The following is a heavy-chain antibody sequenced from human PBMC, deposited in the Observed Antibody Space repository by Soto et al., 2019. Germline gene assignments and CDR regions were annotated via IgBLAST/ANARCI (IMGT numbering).Heavy chain of an antibody. CDR2: IYYSGST. J-gene: IGHJ5*02. D-gene: IGHD2-2*01. CDR3: ARSIVVVPAATLGSVPNWFDP. V-gene: IGHV4-31*03. Sequence: PSETLSLTCTVSGGSISSGGYYWSWLRQNPGKGLEGFGYIYYSGSTYYNPSLKSRVTISVDTAKNQFSLKLSSVTGADTAVYYCARSIVVVPAATLGSVPNWFDPWGQGTLVTVSS. CDR1: GGSISSGGYY.